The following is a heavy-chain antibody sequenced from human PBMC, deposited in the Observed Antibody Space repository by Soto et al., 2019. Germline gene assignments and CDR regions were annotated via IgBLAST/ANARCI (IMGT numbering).Heavy chain of an antibody. CDR3: VKQRDVVVVTATRRPPNWFDP. J-gene: IGHJ5*02. D-gene: IGHD2-21*02. V-gene: IGHV3-23*01. CDR1: GFTFSAYA. CDR2: ISGSGEST. Sequence: LRLSCAASGFTFSAYAMSWVREAPGKGLEWVSGISGSGESTHYTDSVKGRFTISRDKSKNTLYLQMNSLRAEDSAVYYCVKQRDVVVVTATRRPPNWFDPWGQGTLVTVSS.